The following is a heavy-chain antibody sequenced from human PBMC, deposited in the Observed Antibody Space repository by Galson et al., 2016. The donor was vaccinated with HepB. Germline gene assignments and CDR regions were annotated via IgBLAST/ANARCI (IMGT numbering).Heavy chain of an antibody. CDR3: ARMRSGGWFDY. J-gene: IGHJ4*02. D-gene: IGHD6-19*01. CDR1: GFAFRTYS. Sequence: LRLSCAASGFAFRTYSMNWVRQTPGKGLEWVGSVYYSGATSYNPSLKSRVTISVDPSKNQFSVKVTSVTAADTAVYYCARMRSGGWFDYWGQGTLVTFSS. V-gene: IGHV4-59*01. CDR2: VYYSGAT.